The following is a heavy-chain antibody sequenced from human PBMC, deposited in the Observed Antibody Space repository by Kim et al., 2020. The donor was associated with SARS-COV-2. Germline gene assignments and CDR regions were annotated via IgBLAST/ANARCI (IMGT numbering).Heavy chain of an antibody. J-gene: IGHJ4*01. CDR2: ST. V-gene: IGHV3-20*03. CDR3: VRGYAGGPLDF. Sequence: STSYAESVKGRLTISRDNAKSSLYLQMKSLRADDTALYYCVRGYAGGPLDFWGHGTLVTVSS. D-gene: IGHD3-16*01.